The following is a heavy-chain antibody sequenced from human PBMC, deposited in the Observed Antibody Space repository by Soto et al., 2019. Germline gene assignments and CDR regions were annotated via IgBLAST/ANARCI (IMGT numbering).Heavy chain of an antibody. V-gene: IGHV3-23*01. D-gene: IGHD2-15*01. CDR2: ISGSGGST. Sequence: PGGSLRLSCAASGFTFSSDAMSWVRQAPGKGLEWVSAISGSGGSTYYADSVKGRFTISRDNSKNTLYLQMNSLRAEDTAVYYCAKGQYCSGGSCYSVPNWFDPWGQGTLVTVSS. CDR1: GFTFSSDA. CDR3: AKGQYCSGGSCYSVPNWFDP. J-gene: IGHJ5*02.